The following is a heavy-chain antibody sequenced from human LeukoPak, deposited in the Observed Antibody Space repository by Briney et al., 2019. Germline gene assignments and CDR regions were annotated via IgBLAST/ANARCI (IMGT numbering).Heavy chain of an antibody. CDR1: GGSISSYY. Sequence: ASETLSLTCTVSGGSISSYYWSWIRQPPGKGLEWIGYIYYSGSTNYNPSLKSRVTISVDTSKNQFSLKLSSVTAADTAVYYCASVSYYYGSSGSGVDYFDYWGQGTLVTVSS. V-gene: IGHV4-59*12. D-gene: IGHD3-22*01. J-gene: IGHJ4*02. CDR2: IYYSGST. CDR3: ASVSYYYGSSGSGVDYFDY.